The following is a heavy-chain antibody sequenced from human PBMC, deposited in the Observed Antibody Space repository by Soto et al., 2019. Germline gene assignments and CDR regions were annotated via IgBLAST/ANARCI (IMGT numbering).Heavy chain of an antibody. Sequence: ASVKVSCKASGYTFTSYGISWVRQAPGQGLEWMGWISAYNGNTNYAQKLQGGVTMTTDTSTSTAYMELRSLRSDDTAVYYCAREGAYCGGDCYPLTFDYWGQGTLVTVSS. D-gene: IGHD2-21*02. J-gene: IGHJ4*02. CDR1: GYTFTSYG. CDR3: AREGAYCGGDCYPLTFDY. V-gene: IGHV1-18*01. CDR2: ISAYNGNT.